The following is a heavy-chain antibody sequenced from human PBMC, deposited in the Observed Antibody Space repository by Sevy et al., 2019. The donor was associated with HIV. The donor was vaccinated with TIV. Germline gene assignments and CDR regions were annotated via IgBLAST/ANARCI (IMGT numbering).Heavy chain of an antibody. J-gene: IGHJ4*02. CDR2: IYSGGST. CDR1: GFTVSSNY. D-gene: IGHD1-20*01. Sequence: GGSLRLSCAASGFTVSSNYMSWVRQAPGKGLEWVSVIYSGGSTYYADSVKGRFTISRDNSKNTLYLQMNSLRAEDTAVYYCALTGTIEYYFDYWGQGTLVTVSS. V-gene: IGHV3-53*01. CDR3: ALTGTIEYYFDY.